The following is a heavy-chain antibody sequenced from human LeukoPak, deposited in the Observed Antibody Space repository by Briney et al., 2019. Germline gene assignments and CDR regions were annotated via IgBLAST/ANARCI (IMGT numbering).Heavy chain of an antibody. J-gene: IGHJ4*02. CDR3: ANRDY. V-gene: IGHV3-23*01. Sequence: GGSLRLSCAVSGLTFSNFAMAWVRQAPGKGLDWVAGISGGAENTYYGDSAKGRFTISRGNSKNTVDLEMNSLRAEGTAVYYCANRDYWGQGTLVTVSS. CDR1: GLTFSNFA. CDR2: ISGGAENT.